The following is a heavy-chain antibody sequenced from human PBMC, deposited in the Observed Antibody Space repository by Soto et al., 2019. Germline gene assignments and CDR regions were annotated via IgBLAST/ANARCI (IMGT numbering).Heavy chain of an antibody. CDR3: AREGSRYYYDSSGYY. V-gene: IGHV1-18*01. CDR1: GYTFTSYG. D-gene: IGHD3-22*01. CDR2: ISAYNGNT. J-gene: IGHJ4*02. Sequence: ASVKVSCKASGYTFTSYGISWVRQAPGQGLEWMGWISAYNGNTNYAQKLQGRVTMTTDTSTSTAYMELRSLRSDDTAVYYCAREGSRYYYDSSGYYWGQGTLVTVSS.